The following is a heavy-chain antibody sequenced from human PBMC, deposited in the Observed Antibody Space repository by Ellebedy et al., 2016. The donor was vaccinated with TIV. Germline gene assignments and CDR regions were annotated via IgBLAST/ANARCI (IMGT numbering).Heavy chain of an antibody. CDR2: INPDNGGT. D-gene: IGHD1-1*01. Sequence: ASVKVSCKASGYTFTGYYMHWIRQAPGQGLEWMGWINPDNGGTYYAESFQGRVTMTRDTSINTVYMEVRSLTSDDTAIYYCAKGQTRTRDRNGLGSWGRGTLVTVSS. V-gene: IGHV1-2*02. J-gene: IGHJ5*01. CDR1: GYTFTGYY. CDR3: AKGQTRTRDRNGLGS.